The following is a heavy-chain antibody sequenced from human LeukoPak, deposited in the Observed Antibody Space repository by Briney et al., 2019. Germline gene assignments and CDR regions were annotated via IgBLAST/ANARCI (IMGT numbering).Heavy chain of an antibody. J-gene: IGHJ6*02. CDR2: ISGDGGST. Sequence: PGGSLRLSCAASGFTFADYAMHWVRQAPGKGLEWVSLISGDGGSTYYADSVKGRFTNSRYNSKNSHYLQMNSLRTEDTAMYYCAKDDSPYYYGSGSRPPAAYYYYGMDVWGQGTTVTVSS. V-gene: IGHV3-43*02. D-gene: IGHD3-10*01. CDR1: GFTFADYA. CDR3: AKDDSPYYYGSGSRPPAAYYYYGMDV.